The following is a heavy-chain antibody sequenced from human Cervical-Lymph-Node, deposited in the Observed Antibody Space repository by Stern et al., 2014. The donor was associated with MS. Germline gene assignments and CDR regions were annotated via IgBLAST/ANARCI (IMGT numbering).Heavy chain of an antibody. V-gene: IGHV3-33*03. Sequence: QMQLVQSGGGVVQPGRSLRLSCAASRLNFSSYGMHWVRQAPGKGLEWVSVIWPVGSKTYYADSVRGRFTISRNNSNNTLYLQMDSLRVEDTALYYCVRYVRMTGVPYSWGRGTLVTVSS. D-gene: IGHD3-9*01. J-gene: IGHJ4*02. CDR3: VRYVRMTGVPYS. CDR2: IWPVGSKT. CDR1: RLNFSSYG.